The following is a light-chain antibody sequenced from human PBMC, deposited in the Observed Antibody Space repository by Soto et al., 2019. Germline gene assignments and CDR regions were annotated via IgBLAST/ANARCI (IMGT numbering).Light chain of an antibody. CDR3: QHYDNVPYT. J-gene: IGKJ2*01. Sequence: IQMTQSPSSLSASVGDRVTITCQASQDISNYLNWYQQKPGKAPKLLINDASRLQTGVPSRFSGSGSGTDFTFTISSLQPEDIATYYCQHYDNVPYTFGQGTKLEIK. CDR1: QDISNY. CDR2: DAS. V-gene: IGKV1-33*01.